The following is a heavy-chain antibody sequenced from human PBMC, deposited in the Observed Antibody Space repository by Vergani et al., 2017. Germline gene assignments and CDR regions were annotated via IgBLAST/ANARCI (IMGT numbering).Heavy chain of an antibody. V-gene: IGHV3-43*01. J-gene: IGHJ6*02. Sequence: EVQLVESGGVVVQPGGSLRLSCAASGFTFDDYTMHWVRQAPGKGLEWVSLISWDGGSTYYADSVKGRFTISRDNSKNSLYLQMNSLRTEDTALYYCAKDIGVTMXRGVIRYYYYGMDVWGQGTTVTVSS. CDR3: AKDIGVTMXRGVIRYYYYGMDV. CDR1: GFTFDDYT. D-gene: IGHD3-10*01. CDR2: ISWDGGST.